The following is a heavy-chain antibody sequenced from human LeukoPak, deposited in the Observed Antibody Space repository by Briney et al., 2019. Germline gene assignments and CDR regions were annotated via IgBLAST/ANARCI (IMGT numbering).Heavy chain of an antibody. V-gene: IGHV3-74*01. J-gene: IGHJ4*02. CDR2: INTDGRTT. CDR3: ARDGSPYYDFWSGYYRFDY. Sequence: TGGSLRLSCAASGFTFSSHWMHWVRQAPGKGLVWDSRINTDGRTTTYADSVKGRFTISRDNPKSTLYLQMNSLRAEDTAVYYCARDGSPYYDFWSGYYRFDYWGQGTLVTVSS. D-gene: IGHD3-3*01. CDR1: GFTFSSHW.